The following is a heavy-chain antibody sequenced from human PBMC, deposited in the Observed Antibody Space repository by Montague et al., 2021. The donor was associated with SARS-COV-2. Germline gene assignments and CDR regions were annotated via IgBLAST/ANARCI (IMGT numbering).Heavy chain of an antibody. D-gene: IGHD3-10*01. CDR1: GGSLSGYY. CDR2: INRSANT. CDR3: ASGIYPSGSYYNRYYYGLNI. Sequence: SETLSLTCAVYGGSLSGYYWSWIRQPPEKGLEWIGEINRSANTKYNPSLKSPVTISIDTSKNQFSLKMTSVTAADTATYYCASGIYPSGSYYNRYYYGLNIWGPGTTVIVPS. V-gene: IGHV4-34*01. J-gene: IGHJ6*02.